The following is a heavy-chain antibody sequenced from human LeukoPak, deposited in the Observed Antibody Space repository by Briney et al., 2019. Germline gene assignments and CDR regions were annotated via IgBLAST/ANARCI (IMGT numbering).Heavy chain of an antibody. Sequence: PSGTLSLTCTVSGGSISSGHYYWNWIRQHPGKGLEWIGYIFYTGSTYYNPSLKSRVTMSLDTSKNQLSLNLSSVTAADTAVYYCTRSETFDIWGQGTMVTVSS. CDR1: GGSISSGHYY. J-gene: IGHJ3*02. CDR3: TRSETFDI. V-gene: IGHV4-31*03. CDR2: IFYTGST.